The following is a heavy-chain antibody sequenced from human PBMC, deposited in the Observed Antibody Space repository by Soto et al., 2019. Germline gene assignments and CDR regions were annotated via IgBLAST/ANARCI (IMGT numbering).Heavy chain of an antibody. CDR3: AKENGFQFVNFGASGFDY. D-gene: IGHD6-6*01. Sequence: EVQLLESGGGLVQPGGSLRLSCAASGFRFSSKAMNWVRQAPGKGLEWVSIISGSGSSTYYTDSLKGRFTISRDNSKNMVYLEMNYLRAEDTAVYYCAKENGFQFVNFGASGFDYWGQGSLVSVSS. CDR1: GFRFSSKA. CDR2: ISGSGSST. V-gene: IGHV3-23*01. J-gene: IGHJ4*02.